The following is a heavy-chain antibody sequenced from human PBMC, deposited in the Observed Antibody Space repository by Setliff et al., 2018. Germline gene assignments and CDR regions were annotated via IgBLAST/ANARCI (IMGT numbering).Heavy chain of an antibody. J-gene: IGHJ4*02. Sequence: PGGSLRLSCVASAFTFSRYSMNWVRQAPGKGLEWVSSISSSGSFQFYADSVKGRFTISRDNANNSVSLQMNSLRAEDTATYYCARSENCFSTHCSPYDYWGQGTLVTVS. D-gene: IGHD2-2*01. CDR3: ARSENCFSTHCSPYDY. V-gene: IGHV3-21*01. CDR2: ISSSGSFQ. CDR1: AFTFSRYS.